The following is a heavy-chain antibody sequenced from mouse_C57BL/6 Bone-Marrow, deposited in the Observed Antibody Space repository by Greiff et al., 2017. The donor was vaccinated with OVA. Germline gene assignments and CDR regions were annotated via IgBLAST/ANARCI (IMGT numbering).Heavy chain of an antibody. D-gene: IGHD1-1*01. V-gene: IGHV8-8*01. CDR2: IWWDDDK. CDR3: ARIVGYYYGSSSYYFDY. CDR1: GFSLSTFGMG. Sequence: SGPGILQPSQTLSLTCSFSGFSLSTFGMGVGWIRQPSGKGLEWLAHIWWDDDKYYNPALKSRLTISKDTSKNQVFLKIANVDTADTATYYCARIVGYYYGSSSYYFDYWGQGTTLTVSS. J-gene: IGHJ2*01.